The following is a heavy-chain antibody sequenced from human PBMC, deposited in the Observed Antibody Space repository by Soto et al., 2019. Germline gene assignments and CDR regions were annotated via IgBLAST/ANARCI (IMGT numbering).Heavy chain of an antibody. CDR2: INPNSGGT. Sequence: ASVKVSCKASGYTFTGYYMHWVRQAPGQGLEWMGWINPNSGGTNYAQKFQGWVTMTRDTSISTAYMELSRLRSDDTAVYYCARGNFLFSSAIPGYYFDYWGQGTLVTVS. CDR1: GYTFTGYY. CDR3: ARGNFLFSSAIPGYYFDY. V-gene: IGHV1-2*04. D-gene: IGHD2-2*01. J-gene: IGHJ4*02.